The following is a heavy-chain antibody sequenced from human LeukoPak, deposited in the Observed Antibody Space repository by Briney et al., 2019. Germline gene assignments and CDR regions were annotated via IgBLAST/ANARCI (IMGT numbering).Heavy chain of an antibody. Sequence: ASVKVSCKASGYTFTGYYMHWVRQAPGQGLEWMGWINPNSGDTNYAQKFQGRVTMTRDTSISTAFMDLSRLRSDDTAVYYCAREVVYCSGVSCPHDYWGQGTLVTVSS. CDR2: INPNSGDT. D-gene: IGHD2-15*01. CDR3: AREVVYCSGVSCPHDY. J-gene: IGHJ4*02. CDR1: GYTFTGYY. V-gene: IGHV1-2*02.